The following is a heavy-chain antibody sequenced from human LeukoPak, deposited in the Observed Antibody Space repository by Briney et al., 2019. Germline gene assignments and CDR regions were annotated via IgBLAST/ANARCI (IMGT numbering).Heavy chain of an antibody. CDR3: ARSFYPIGSMVRGVRSLFSSGYDY. D-gene: IGHD3-10*01. V-gene: IGHV3-7*03. CDR2: IKQDGSEK. J-gene: IGHJ4*02. Sequence: GGSLRLSCAASGFTFSSYWMSWVRQAPGKGLEWVANIKQDGSEKYYVDSVEGRFTISRDNAKNSLYLQMNSLRAEDTAVYYCARSFYPIGSMVRGVRSLFSSGYDYWGQGTLVTVSS. CDR1: GFTFSSYW.